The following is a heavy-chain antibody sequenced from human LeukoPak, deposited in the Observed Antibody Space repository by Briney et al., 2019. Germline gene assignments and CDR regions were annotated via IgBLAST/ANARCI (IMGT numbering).Heavy chain of an antibody. J-gene: IGHJ5*02. CDR1: GYTFTGYY. V-gene: IGHV1-2*02. Sequence: ASVKVSCKASGYTFTGYYMHWVRQAPGQGLEWMGWINPNSGGTNYAQKFQGRVTMTRDTSISTAYMELNRLRSDDTAVYYCARDGKIRQRNWFDPWGQGTLVTVSS. CDR2: INPNSGGT. CDR3: ARDGKIRQRNWFDP. D-gene: IGHD6-25*01.